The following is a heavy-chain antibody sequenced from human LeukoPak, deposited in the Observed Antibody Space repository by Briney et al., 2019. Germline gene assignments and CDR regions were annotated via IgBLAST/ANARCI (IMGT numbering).Heavy chain of an antibody. D-gene: IGHD3-10*01. CDR2: IYYSGST. V-gene: IGHV4-39*07. J-gene: IGHJ5*02. CDR3: ARDRPHMVSDP. CDR1: GGSISSSSYY. Sequence: PSETLSLTCTISGGSISSSSYYWGWIRQPPGKGLEWIGSIYYSGSTYYNPSLKSRVTISVDTSKNQFSLKLSSVTAADTAVYYCARDRPHMVSDPWSQGTLVTVSS.